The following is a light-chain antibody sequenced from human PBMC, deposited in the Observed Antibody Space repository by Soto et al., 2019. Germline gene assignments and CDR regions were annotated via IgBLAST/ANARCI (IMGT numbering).Light chain of an antibody. CDR3: RET. V-gene: IGKV3-20*01. CDR1: QSVSSSY. J-gene: IGKJ1*01. CDR2: GAS. Sequence: EIVLTQSPGTLSLSPGERATLSCRASQSVSSSYLAWYQQKPGQAPRLLIYGASSRDTGIPDRFSGSGSGTDFTLTISRLEPEDFAVYYCRETFGQGTKVEIK.